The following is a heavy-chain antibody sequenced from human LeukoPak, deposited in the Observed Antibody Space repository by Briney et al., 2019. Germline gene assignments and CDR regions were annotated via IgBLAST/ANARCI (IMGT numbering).Heavy chain of an antibody. V-gene: IGHV4-39*07. D-gene: IGHD6-19*01. CDR3: ARDLLSTAGYFDY. CDR1: GGSSSSSNYY. CDR2: IYYSGST. Sequence: SETLSLTCAVFGGSSSSSNYYWDWIRQPPGKGLEWIGSIYYSGSTNYNPSLKSRVTISVDTSKNQFSLKLSSVTAADTAVYYCARDLLSTAGYFDYWGQGTLVTVSS. J-gene: IGHJ4*02.